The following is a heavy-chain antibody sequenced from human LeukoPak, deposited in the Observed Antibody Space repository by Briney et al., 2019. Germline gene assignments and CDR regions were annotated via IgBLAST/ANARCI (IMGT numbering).Heavy chain of an antibody. Sequence: SETLSLTCTGSGASINNNFWTWIRQPPGKGLEWIGYIYSSGSANYNPSLKSRVIISGDTSKNQISLNLTSVTAADTAVYFCARHRVYYDTWGQGTLVTVPS. CDR3: ARHRVYYDT. J-gene: IGHJ4*02. CDR2: IYSSGSA. D-gene: IGHD3-22*01. CDR1: GASINNNF. V-gene: IGHV4-59*08.